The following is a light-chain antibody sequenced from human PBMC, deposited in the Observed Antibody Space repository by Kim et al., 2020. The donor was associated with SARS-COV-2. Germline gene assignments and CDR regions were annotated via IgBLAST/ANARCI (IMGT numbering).Light chain of an antibody. CDR2: GQN. CDR3: DSRDSSGYKLV. V-gene: IGLV3-19*01. J-gene: IGLJ3*02. Sequence: SSELTQDPDVSVALGQTVRITCLGDSLRINYANWYQQKPGQAPVLVVYGQNNRPSGIPDRFSGSSSGNTASLTITGAQAEDEADYYCDSRDSSGYKLVFGGGTKLTVL. CDR1: SLRINY.